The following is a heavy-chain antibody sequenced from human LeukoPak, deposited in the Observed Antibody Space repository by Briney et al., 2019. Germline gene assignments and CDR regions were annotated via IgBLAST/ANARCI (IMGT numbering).Heavy chain of an antibody. CDR2: ISGSGGST. CDR3: ATHYDTSGYYYFDF. D-gene: IGHD3-22*01. J-gene: IGHJ4*02. CDR1: GFTFSNYA. V-gene: IGHV3-23*01. Sequence: GGSLRLSCAASGFTFSNYAMSWVRQAPGKGLEWVSSISGSGGSTYYADSVKGRFTISRDNSKNTLYLQMSSLRAEDTAVYYCATHYDTSGYYYFDFWGQGTLVTVSS.